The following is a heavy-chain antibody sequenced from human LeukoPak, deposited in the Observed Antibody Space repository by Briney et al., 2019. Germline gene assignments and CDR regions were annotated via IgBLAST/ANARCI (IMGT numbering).Heavy chain of an antibody. CDR3: VRDLILVWTPGDDFDH. CDR2: INERATII. CDR1: GFTFSNYW. Sequence: PGGSLRLSCGASGFTFSNYWMHWVRQAPGKGLEWVSRINERATIISYADSVKGRFTISRENARNTLYLQMNCLTAEDTAVYYCVRDLILVWTPGDDFDHWGQGTLVTVSS. D-gene: IGHD3-16*01. J-gene: IGHJ4*02. V-gene: IGHV3-74*01.